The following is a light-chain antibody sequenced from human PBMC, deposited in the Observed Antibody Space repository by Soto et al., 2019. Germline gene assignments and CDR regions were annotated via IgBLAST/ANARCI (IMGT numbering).Light chain of an antibody. CDR3: ATWDDSLKGGV. CDR2: SNN. V-gene: IGLV1-44*01. J-gene: IGLJ3*02. Sequence: QSVLTQPPSASGTPGQRVTISCSGSTSNIGSNAVDWYQQLPGTAPKVLIYSNNQRPSGVPDRIFGSRSGTSASLAISGLQSEDEADYYCATWDDSLKGGVFGGGTKVTVL. CDR1: TSNIGSNA.